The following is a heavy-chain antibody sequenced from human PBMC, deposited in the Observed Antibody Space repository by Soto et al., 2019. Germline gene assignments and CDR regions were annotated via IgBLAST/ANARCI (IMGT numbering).Heavy chain of an antibody. D-gene: IGHD4-17*01. V-gene: IGHV5-51*01. CDR1: GYIFTTYW. J-gene: IGHJ4*02. CDR2: IYPDDSDS. Sequence: GESLKISRKGSGYIFTTYWIDWVRQMPGKGLEWMGMIYPDDSDSRYSPSFQGQVTISADKSRDTAYLQWRSLRASDTGMYFCAGRRDYEIREPAGFDFWGQGTLVTVSS. CDR3: AGRRDYEIREPAGFDF.